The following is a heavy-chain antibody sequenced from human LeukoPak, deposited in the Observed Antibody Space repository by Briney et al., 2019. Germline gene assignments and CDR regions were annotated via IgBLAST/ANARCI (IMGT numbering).Heavy chain of an antibody. CDR1: GGSFSGYY. CDR2: INHSGST. CDR3: AREGSSGWLY. V-gene: IGHV4-34*01. D-gene: IGHD6-19*01. Sequence: SETLSLTCAVYGGSFSGYYWSWIRQPPGKGLEWIGEINHSGSTNHNPSLKSRVTISVDTSKNQFSLKLSSVTAADTAVYYCAREGSSGWLYWGQGTLVTVSS. J-gene: IGHJ4*02.